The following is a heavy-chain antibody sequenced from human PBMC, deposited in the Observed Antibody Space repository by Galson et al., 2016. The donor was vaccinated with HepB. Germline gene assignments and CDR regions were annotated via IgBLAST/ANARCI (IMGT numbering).Heavy chain of an antibody. D-gene: IGHD5-12*01. Sequence: SLRLSCAASGFTFSTYSMNWVRQAPGKGLEWVSYISSSSRTIYYADSVKGRFTISRDNAKNSVYLQMNSLRDEDAAVYYCARVAGYGDYWGQGTLVTVSS. CDR3: ARVAGYGDY. CDR2: ISSSSRTI. J-gene: IGHJ4*02. CDR1: GFTFSTYS. V-gene: IGHV3-48*02.